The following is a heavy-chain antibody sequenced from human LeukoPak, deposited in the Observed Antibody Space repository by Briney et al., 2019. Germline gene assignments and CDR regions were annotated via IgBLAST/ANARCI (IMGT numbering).Heavy chain of an antibody. CDR3: ARHPNLDY. J-gene: IGHJ4*02. V-gene: IGHV1-2*02. CDR2: INPNSGDT. Sequence: ASVKVSFKTSAYTFTYYYIHWARHYPGQGLEGIGWINPNSGDTSYAQKLQDRVTLTRDTSIRTAYMELSRLTSDDTAVYYCARHPNLDYWGQGTLVFVSS. CDR1: AYTFTYYY.